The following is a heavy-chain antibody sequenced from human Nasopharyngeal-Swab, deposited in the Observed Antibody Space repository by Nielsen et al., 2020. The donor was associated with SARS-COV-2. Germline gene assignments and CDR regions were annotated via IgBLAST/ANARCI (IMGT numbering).Heavy chain of an antibody. CDR3: ARGYSYGECFQH. CDR1: GGSFSGYY. CDR2: IYYSEST. D-gene: IGHD5-18*01. V-gene: IGHV4-34*01. Sequence: SQTLSLTCAVYGGSFSGYYWGWIRQPPGKGLEWIGSIYYSESTYYTPSLKSRVTISVDTSKNQFSLKLNSVTAADTAVYYCARGYSYGECFQHWGQGTLVTVSS. J-gene: IGHJ1*01.